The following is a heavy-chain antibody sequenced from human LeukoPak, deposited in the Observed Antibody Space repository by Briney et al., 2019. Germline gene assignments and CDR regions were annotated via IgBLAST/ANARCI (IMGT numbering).Heavy chain of an antibody. J-gene: IGHJ5*02. Sequence: SSQTLSLTCTVSGGSISSGDYYWSWIRQHPGKGLEWIGYIYYSGSTYYNPSLKSRVTISVDTSKNQFSLKLSSVTAADTAVYYCARGEWDDTGYYYWFDPWGQGTLVTVSS. CDR2: IYYSGST. D-gene: IGHD3-22*01. CDR1: GGSISSGDYY. V-gene: IGHV4-31*03. CDR3: ARGEWDDTGYYYWFDP.